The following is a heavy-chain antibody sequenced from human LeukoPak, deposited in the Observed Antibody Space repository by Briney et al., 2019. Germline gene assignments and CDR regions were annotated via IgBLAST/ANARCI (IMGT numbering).Heavy chain of an antibody. CDR3: AKARVAGTLFSYFDY. Sequence: PGGSLRLSCAASGFTFSSYAMSWVRQAPGKGLEWVSAISGSGGSTYYADSVKGRFTISRDNSKNTLYLKMNSLRAEDTAVYYCAKARVAGTLFSYFDYWGQGTLVTVSS. CDR2: ISGSGGST. D-gene: IGHD6-19*01. J-gene: IGHJ4*02. CDR1: GFTFSSYA. V-gene: IGHV3-23*01.